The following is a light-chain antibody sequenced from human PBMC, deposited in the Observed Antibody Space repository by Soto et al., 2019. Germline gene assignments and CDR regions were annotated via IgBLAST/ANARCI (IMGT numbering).Light chain of an antibody. V-gene: IGLV2-14*01. CDR2: EVT. CDR3: SSFTSRFTFV. CDR1: RSDVGAYNY. Sequence: QSALTQPASVSGSPGQSIAISCTGTRSDVGAYNYVSWYQQHPGKAPKLMISEVTNRPSGVSDRFSGSKSGNTASLTISGLQAEAEADYYCSSFTSRFTFVFGTGTKLTLL. J-gene: IGLJ1*01.